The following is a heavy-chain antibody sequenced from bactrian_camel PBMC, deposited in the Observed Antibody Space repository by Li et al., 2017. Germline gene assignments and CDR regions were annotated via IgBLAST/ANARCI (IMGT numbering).Heavy chain of an antibody. CDR3: ATDYYGGSFPDFGY. Sequence: LVESGGGLVQPGGSLRLSCTASEFTFNNNWMHWVRQAPGKGLEWVSTINEGGGTTYYADSVKGRYTISRDNAKNTVYLQMNSLKSEDTALYYCATDYYGGSFPDFGYWGQGTQVTVS. V-gene: IGHV3S1*01. J-gene: IGHJ6*01. CDR2: INEGGGTT. CDR1: EFTFNNNW. D-gene: IGHD6*01.